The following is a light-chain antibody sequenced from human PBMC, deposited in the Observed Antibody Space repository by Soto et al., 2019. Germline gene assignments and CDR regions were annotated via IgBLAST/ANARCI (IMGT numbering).Light chain of an antibody. CDR2: XAS. CDR3: QQRFSTPT. CDR1: QRINIY. J-gene: IGKJ5*01. V-gene: IGKV1-39*01. Sequence: IQMTQSPSSVSASLGDRVTIPXRASQRINIYLNWYRQQPGKATEXXISXASNLQSGVPSKFSGSGCGTDFTITISRLQPEYVETYYCQQRFSTPTFGQGTRLEIK.